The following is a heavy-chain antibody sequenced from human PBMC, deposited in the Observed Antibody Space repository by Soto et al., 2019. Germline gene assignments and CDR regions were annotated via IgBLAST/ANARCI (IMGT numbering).Heavy chain of an antibody. Sequence: QVQLQESGPGLVKPSGTLSLTCAVFGDSISSSYWWSWVRQPPGKGLEWIGQINHRGSTNYNPALKSRVTMSVDKSKNQLSLKLTSVTVADTAVHYCARVYDGYVNPRNWYFDLWGRGTLVIVSS. CDR1: GDSISSSYW. D-gene: IGHD5-12*01. CDR2: INHRGST. J-gene: IGHJ2*01. V-gene: IGHV4-4*02. CDR3: ARVYDGYVNPRNWYFDL.